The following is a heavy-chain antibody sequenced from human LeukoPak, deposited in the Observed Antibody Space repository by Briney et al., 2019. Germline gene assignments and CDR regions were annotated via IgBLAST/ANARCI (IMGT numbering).Heavy chain of an antibody. CDR3: AKDEVVPGYYYTDV. CDR2: IKKDGSEK. Sequence: GGSLRLSCAASGFTFSSYWMSWVRQAPGKGLEWVANIKKDGSEKYYVDSVKGRFTISRDNAKKSLYLQMNSLRAEDTAVYYCAKDEVVPGYYYTDVWGRGTTVTISS. V-gene: IGHV3-7*01. CDR1: GFTFSSYW. J-gene: IGHJ6*03. D-gene: IGHD2-2*01.